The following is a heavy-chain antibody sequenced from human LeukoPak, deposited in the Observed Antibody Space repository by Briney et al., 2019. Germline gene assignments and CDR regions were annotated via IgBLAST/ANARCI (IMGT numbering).Heavy chain of an antibody. D-gene: IGHD4-23*01. Sequence: GGSLRLSCAASGXTFSNAWMSWVRQAPGKGLEWVGRIKGKSDRGTTDYAAPVKGRFTISRDDSKNTLYLQMNSLKTEDTAVYYCATSGRRWDYFDYWGQGTLVTVSS. CDR2: IKGKSDRGTT. CDR3: ATSGRRWDYFDY. V-gene: IGHV3-15*01. CDR1: GXTFSNAW. J-gene: IGHJ4*02.